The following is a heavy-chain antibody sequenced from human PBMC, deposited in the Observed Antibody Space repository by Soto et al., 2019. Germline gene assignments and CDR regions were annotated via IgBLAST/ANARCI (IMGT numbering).Heavy chain of an antibody. Sequence: GGSLRLSCAASGFTFSSYAMSWVRQAPGKGLEWVSAISGSGGSTYYADSVKGRFTISRDNSKNTLYLQMNSLRAEDTAVYYCAKDHRRGIAVADVPSHFDYWGQGTLVTVSS. CDR1: GFTFSSYA. D-gene: IGHD6-19*01. J-gene: IGHJ4*02. CDR3: AKDHRRGIAVADVPSHFDY. CDR2: ISGSGGST. V-gene: IGHV3-23*01.